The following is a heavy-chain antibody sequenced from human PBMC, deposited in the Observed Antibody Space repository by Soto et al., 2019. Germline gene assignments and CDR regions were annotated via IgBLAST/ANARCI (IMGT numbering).Heavy chain of an antibody. D-gene: IGHD1-1*01. CDR1: GFTFSNYG. Sequence: PGGSLRLSCAASGFTFSNYGMHWARQAPGKGLEWVTVISYDGNVAYYADSVKGRFTSSRDNSKNTLYLQMNSLRTEDTAVYYCAKEGPITNWYFDYWGQGTLVTVSS. J-gene: IGHJ4*02. CDR3: AKEGPITNWYFDY. CDR2: ISYDGNVA. V-gene: IGHV3-30*18.